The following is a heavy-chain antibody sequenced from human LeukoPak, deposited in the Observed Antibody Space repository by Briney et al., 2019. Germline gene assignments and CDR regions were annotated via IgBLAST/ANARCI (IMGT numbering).Heavy chain of an antibody. J-gene: IGHJ4*02. CDR1: GYTFTSYD. CDR3: AKGWFTPYYFDY. V-gene: IGHV1-8*01. Sequence: ASVKVSCKASGYTFTSYDINWVRQATGQGLEWMGWMNPNSGNTGYAQKFQGRVTMTRNTSRSTAYMELSSLRSEDTAVYYCAKGWFTPYYFDYWGQGTLVTVSS. CDR2: MNPNSGNT. D-gene: IGHD3-9*01.